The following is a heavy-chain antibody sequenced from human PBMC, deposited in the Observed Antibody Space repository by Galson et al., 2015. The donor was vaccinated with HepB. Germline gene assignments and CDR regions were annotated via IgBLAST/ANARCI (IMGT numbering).Heavy chain of an antibody. CDR2: SHYSGYT. V-gene: IGHV4-59*08. CDR1: GGSISTSY. CDR3: GRQRNDNGGFYFDS. Sequence: SETLSLTCTVSGGSISTSYWGWVRQTPGKGLEWIGFSHYSGYTKYNPSLKSRLTISVETSKTQFSLRLSSVTAADTAVYFCGRQRNDNGGFYFDSWSQGTLVTVSS. D-gene: IGHD4/OR15-4a*01. J-gene: IGHJ4*02.